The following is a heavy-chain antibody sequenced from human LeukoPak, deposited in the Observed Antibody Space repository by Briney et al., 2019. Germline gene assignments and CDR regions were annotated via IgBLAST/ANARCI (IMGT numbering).Heavy chain of an antibody. CDR2: IYYSGST. D-gene: IGHD1-26*01. J-gene: IGHJ6*03. CDR3: ARHVGTTLHYYYYYYMDV. CDR1: GGSISSSTYY. Sequence: ASETLSLPCTVSGGSISSSTYYWGWIRQPPGKGLEWIGTIYYSGSTYYNPSLKSRVTISVDTSKNQFSLKLSSVTAADTAVYYCARHVGTTLHYYYYYYMDVWGKGTTVTVSS. V-gene: IGHV4-39*01.